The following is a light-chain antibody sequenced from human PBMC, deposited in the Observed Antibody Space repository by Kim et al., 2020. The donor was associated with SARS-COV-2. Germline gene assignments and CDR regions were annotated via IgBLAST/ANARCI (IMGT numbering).Light chain of an antibody. Sequence: SYELTQPPSVSVSPGQTASITCSGDKLWERYVCWYQQKPGQSPVLVICQDNKRPSGIPERFSGSNSGNTATLTISGTQAIDEADYWCQVGDSKVFVGGTQLIVL. V-gene: IGLV3-1*01. J-gene: IGLJ2*01. CDR2: QDN. CDR3: QVGDSKV. CDR1: KLWERY.